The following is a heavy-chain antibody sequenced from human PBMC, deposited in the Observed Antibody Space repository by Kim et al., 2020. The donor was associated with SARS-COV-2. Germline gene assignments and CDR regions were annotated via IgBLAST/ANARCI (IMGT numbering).Heavy chain of an antibody. D-gene: IGHD2-2*03. V-gene: IGHV3-48*02. CDR1: GFTFSSYS. Sequence: GGSLRLSCAASGFTFSSYSMNRVRQAPGKGLEWVSYISSSSSTIYYADSVKGRFTISRDNAKNSLYLQMNSLRDEDTAVYYCARIGGYCSSTSCYGYFDYWGQGTLVTVSS. CDR2: ISSSSSTI. J-gene: IGHJ4*02. CDR3: ARIGGYCSSTSCYGYFDY.